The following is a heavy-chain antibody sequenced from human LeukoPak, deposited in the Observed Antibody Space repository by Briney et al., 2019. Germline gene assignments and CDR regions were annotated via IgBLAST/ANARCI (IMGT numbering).Heavy chain of an antibody. CDR3: ARDQSGSPDY. J-gene: IGHJ4*02. Sequence: GGSLRLSCAASGFTFSNTWMAWVRQAPGKGLEWVANINQDASTKHYVDSVKGRFTISRDNAKNSLYLQMNSLRADDTAIYYCARDQSGSPDYWGQGTLVTVSA. D-gene: IGHD1-26*01. CDR1: GFTFSNTW. CDR2: INQDASTK. V-gene: IGHV3-7*01.